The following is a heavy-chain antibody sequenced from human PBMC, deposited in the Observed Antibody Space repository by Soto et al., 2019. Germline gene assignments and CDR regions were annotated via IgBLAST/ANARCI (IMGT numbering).Heavy chain of an antibody. J-gene: IGHJ6*02. CDR1: GFTFSSYG. CDR2: IWYDGSNK. CDR3: ARPYYYDSSGYVMDV. D-gene: IGHD3-22*01. Sequence: PGGSLRLSCAASGFTFSSYGMHWVRRAPGKGLEWVAVIWYDGSNKYYADSVKGRFTISRDNSKNTLYLQMNSLRAEDTAVYYCARPYYYDSSGYVMDVWGQGTTVTVSS. V-gene: IGHV3-33*01.